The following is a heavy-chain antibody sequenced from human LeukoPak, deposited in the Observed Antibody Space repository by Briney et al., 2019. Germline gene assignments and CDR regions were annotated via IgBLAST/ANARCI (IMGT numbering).Heavy chain of an antibody. CDR3: ARDNTGYSSGMDV. Sequence: GGSLRLSCAASGFTFSSYAMSWVRQAPGKGLEWVSGINWNGGSTGYADSVKGRFTISRDNAKNSLYLQMNSLRAEDTALYYCARDNTGYSSGMDVWGKGTTVTVSS. V-gene: IGHV3-20*04. J-gene: IGHJ6*03. D-gene: IGHD2-21*01. CDR1: GFTFSSYA. CDR2: INWNGGST.